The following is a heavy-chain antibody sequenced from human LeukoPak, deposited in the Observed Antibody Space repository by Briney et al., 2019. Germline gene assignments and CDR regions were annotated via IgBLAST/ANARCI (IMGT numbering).Heavy chain of an antibody. CDR2: IYYSGST. CDR3: ARDYLRGYSSSPDAFDI. V-gene: IGHV4-31*03. J-gene: IGHJ3*02. Sequence: PSQTLSLTCTVSGGSISSGGYYWSWIRQPPGKGLEWIGYIYYSGSTYYNPSLKSRVTISVDTSKNQFSLKLSSVTAADTAVYYCARDYLRGYSSSPDAFDIWGQGTMVTVSS. CDR1: GGSISSGGYY. D-gene: IGHD6-13*01.